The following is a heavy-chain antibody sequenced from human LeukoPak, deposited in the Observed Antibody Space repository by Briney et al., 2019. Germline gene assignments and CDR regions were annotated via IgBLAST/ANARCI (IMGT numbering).Heavy chain of an antibody. V-gene: IGHV4-4*07. D-gene: IGHD3-3*01. CDR2: IYTSGST. Sequence: SETLSLTCTVSGGSISRYYWSWIRQPAGKGLEWIGHIYTSGSTNYNPSLKSRVTMSVDTSKNHFSLKLSSVTAADTAVYYCARDATTDFGDWFDPWGQGALVTVSS. J-gene: IGHJ5*02. CDR3: ARDATTDFGDWFDP. CDR1: GGSISRYY.